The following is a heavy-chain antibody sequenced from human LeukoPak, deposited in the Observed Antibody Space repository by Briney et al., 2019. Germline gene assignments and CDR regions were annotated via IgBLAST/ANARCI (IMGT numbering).Heavy chain of an antibody. CDR1: GYTFTSYY. CDR2: INPSGGST. V-gene: IGHV1-46*01. J-gene: IGHJ4*02. CDR3: ARIPHYYDSSGYYLDY. Sequence: ASVKVSCKASGYTFTSYYMHWVRQATGQGLEWMGIINPSGGSTSYAQKFQGRVTMTRDTSTSTVYMELSSLRSEDTAVYYCARIPHYYDSSGYYLDYWGQGTLVTVSS. D-gene: IGHD3-22*01.